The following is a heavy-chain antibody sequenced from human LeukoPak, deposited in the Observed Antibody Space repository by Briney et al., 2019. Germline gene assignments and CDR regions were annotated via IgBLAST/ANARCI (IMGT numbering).Heavy chain of an antibody. V-gene: IGHV3-11*04. D-gene: IGHD5-24*01. Sequence: GGSLRLSCAASGFTFSDYYMSWIRQAPGKGLEWVSYISSSRTTIYYADSVKGRFTISRDNAKNLLFLQMNSLRAEDTAVYYCARAVEMASIEVGYWSQGALVTVSS. CDR3: ARAVEMASIEVGY. CDR1: GFTFSDYY. CDR2: ISSSRTTI. J-gene: IGHJ4*02.